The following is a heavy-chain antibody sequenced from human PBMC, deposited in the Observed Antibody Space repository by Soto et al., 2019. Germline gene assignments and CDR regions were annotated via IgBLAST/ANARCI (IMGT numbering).Heavy chain of an antibody. D-gene: IGHD1-26*01. Sequence: QVQLVQSGAEVKKPRASVKVSCKASGYTFTNFVIQWVRQAPGQRLEWLGWINPANGNTQYSQTHQGRVTITSDTSASTVYMELSSLRSGDTAVYYCAREYRHNGNYYGSYWGQGTLVTVSS. CDR3: AREYRHNGNYYGSY. CDR1: GYTFTNFV. V-gene: IGHV1-3*01. CDR2: INPANGNT. J-gene: IGHJ4*02.